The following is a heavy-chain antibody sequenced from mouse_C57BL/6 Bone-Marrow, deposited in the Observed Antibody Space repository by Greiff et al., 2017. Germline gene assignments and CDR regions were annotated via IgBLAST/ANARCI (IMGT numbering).Heavy chain of an antibody. Sequence: VQLQQSGAELARPGASVKLSCTASGYTFTSYGLSWVKQRTGQGLEWIGEIYPRSGNTYYNEKFKGKATLTADKSSSTAYMGLRSLTSEDSAVYFCASQGLRRRYAMDYWGQGTSVTVSS. CDR1: GYTFTSYG. J-gene: IGHJ4*01. CDR3: ASQGLRRRYAMDY. V-gene: IGHV1-81*01. D-gene: IGHD3-1*01. CDR2: IYPRSGNT.